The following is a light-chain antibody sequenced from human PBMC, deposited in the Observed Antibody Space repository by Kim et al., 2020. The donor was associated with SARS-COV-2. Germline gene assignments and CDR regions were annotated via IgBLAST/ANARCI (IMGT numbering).Light chain of an antibody. CDR1: KLGDKY. V-gene: IGLV3-1*01. Sequence: SWSQGQTASITCSGDKLGDKYACWYQQKPGQSPVLVIYQDSKRPSGIPERFSGSNSGNTATLTISGTQAMDEADYYCQAWDSSTAVFGGGTQLTVL. CDR2: QDS. J-gene: IGLJ2*01. CDR3: QAWDSSTAV.